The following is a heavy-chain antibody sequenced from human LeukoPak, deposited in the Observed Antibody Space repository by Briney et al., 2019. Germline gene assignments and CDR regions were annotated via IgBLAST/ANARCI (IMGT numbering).Heavy chain of an antibody. CDR1: GFTFSSYG. CDR2: IQYDGSNE. V-gene: IGHV3-30*02. J-gene: IGHJ6*03. Sequence: GGSLRLSCAASGFTFSSYGMHWVRQAPGNGLEWVAYIQYDGSNEQYAHSVRGRFRISRDSSKNILYLQMNSLRAEDTAVYYCAKDRCSNGIGCYFYYMDVWGKGTTVTISS. D-gene: IGHD2-8*01. CDR3: AKDRCSNGIGCYFYYMDV.